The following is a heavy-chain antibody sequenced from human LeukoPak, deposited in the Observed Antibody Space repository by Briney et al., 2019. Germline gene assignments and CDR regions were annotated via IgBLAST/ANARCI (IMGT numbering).Heavy chain of an antibody. V-gene: IGHV3-48*03. J-gene: IGHJ6*03. CDR1: GFTFSSYE. CDR2: ISGSGRTM. Sequence: SGGSLRLSCAASGFTFSSYEVNWLRQAPGKGLEWVSYISGSGRTMYYADSVKGRFTISRDNAKNSLYLQMNSLRAEDTAVYYCAKVGPAVGYYYMDVWGKGTTVTVSS. D-gene: IGHD4-23*01. CDR3: AKVGPAVGYYYMDV.